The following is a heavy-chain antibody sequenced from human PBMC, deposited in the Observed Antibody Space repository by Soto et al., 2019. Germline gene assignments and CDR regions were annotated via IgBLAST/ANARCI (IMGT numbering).Heavy chain of an antibody. V-gene: IGHV1-18*03. J-gene: IGHJ1*01. CDR2: ISAYNGIT. CDR1: GYTFSNYR. CDR3: ATDRRAMNSGPSPDL. Sequence: QGQLVQSRAEVKKPGASVNVSGKASGYTFSNYRISWVRQAPGQGLEGMGWISAYNGITNYAQKLQGRFTMTTDTPKNTAYMELRSLRSDDMALYYRATDRRAMNSGPSPDLWGQGNLLTIAS.